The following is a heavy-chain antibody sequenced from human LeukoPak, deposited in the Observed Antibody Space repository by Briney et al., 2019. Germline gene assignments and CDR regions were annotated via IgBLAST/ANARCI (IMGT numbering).Heavy chain of an antibody. J-gene: IGHJ4*02. CDR1: GGSINSYY. CDR3: ARDRCSSTSCYHDY. V-gene: IGHV4-59*01. D-gene: IGHD2-2*01. CDR2: IYYSGST. Sequence: SETLSLTCSVSGGSINSYYWSWIRQPPGKGLEWIGYIYYSGSTNYNPSLKSRVTISVDTSKKQFSLKLSSVTAADTAVYYCARDRCSSTSCYHDYWGQGTLVTVSS.